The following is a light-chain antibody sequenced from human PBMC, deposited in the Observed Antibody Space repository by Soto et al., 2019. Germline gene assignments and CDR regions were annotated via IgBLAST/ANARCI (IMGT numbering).Light chain of an antibody. CDR3: SSYAGTSIPVV. V-gene: IGLV2-8*01. J-gene: IGLJ2*01. CDR1: SSDVGGYNF. Sequence: QSALTQPPSASGSPGQSVTISCTGSSSDVGGYNFVSWYQQHPGKAPKLMIYDVSERPSGVPDRFSGSKSGNTASLTVSGLQADDEADFYCSSYAGTSIPVVFGGGTKLTVL. CDR2: DVS.